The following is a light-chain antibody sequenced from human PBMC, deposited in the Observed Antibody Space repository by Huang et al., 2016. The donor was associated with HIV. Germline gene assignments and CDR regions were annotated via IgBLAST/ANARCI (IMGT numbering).Light chain of an antibody. J-gene: IGKJ2*01. V-gene: IGKV3-15*01. CDR2: GAS. CDR1: QSVGTN. CDR3: QQYNNWPPYT. Sequence: EIVMTQSPATLSVSPGERATLPCRASQSVGTNLAWYQQKPGQAHRLLIYGASTRAPGIPARFSGSGSGTEFTLTISSLQSEDFAVYYCQQYNNWPPYTFGQGTKLEIK.